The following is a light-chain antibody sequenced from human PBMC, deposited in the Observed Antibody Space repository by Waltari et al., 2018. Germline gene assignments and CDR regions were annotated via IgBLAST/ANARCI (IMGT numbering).Light chain of an antibody. CDR2: EVT. V-gene: IGLV2-8*01. J-gene: IGLJ3*02. Sequence: QSALTQPPSASGSPGQSVPISCTGTSIYDGGYDYVSWYQQHPDKAPKLMIYEVTKRPSVVPDRFSGSKSGNTASLTVSGLQAEDEADYYCSSYAGSNLWVFGGGTKLTVL. CDR1: SIYDGGYDY. CDR3: SSYAGSNLWV.